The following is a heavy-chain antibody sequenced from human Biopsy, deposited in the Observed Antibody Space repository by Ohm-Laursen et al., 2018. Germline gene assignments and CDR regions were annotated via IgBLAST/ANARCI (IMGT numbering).Heavy chain of an antibody. CDR3: ARAYYYGAGSFYSPWMEV. V-gene: IGHV4-61*08. J-gene: IGHJ6*02. D-gene: IGHD3-10*01. CDR2: IFYSGST. Sequence: SQTLSLTCTVSGASVNTFDFYRPWLRQPPGKGLAWIGYIFYSGSTKYNPSLQRRVRLSLDTANNQFSLTLRSVSAADTATYYCARAYYYGAGSFYSPWMEVWGQGTTVSVS. CDR1: GASVNTFDFY.